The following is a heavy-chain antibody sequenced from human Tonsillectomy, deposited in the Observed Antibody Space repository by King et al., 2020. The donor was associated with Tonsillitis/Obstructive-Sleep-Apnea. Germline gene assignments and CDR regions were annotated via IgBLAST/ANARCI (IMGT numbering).Heavy chain of an antibody. CDR1: GFTFGDYG. CDR3: TRHYDFWSGYYPLDAFDI. CDR2: IRSKAYGGTT. D-gene: IGHD3-3*01. Sequence: VQLVESGGGLVQPGRSLRLSCTASGFTFGDYGMSWVRQAPGKGLEWVGFIRSKAYGGTTEYAASVKGRFTISRDDSKSIAYLQMNSLKTEDTAVYYFTRHYDFWSGYYPLDAFDIWGQGTMVTVSS. J-gene: IGHJ3*02. V-gene: IGHV3-49*04.